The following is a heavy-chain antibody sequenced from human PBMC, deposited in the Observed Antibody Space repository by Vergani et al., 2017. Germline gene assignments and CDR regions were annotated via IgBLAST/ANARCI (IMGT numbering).Heavy chain of an antibody. CDR3: VRTVALWFGETKDGGWFDP. J-gene: IGHJ5*02. CDR2: IYHTGSA. CDR1: GYSITSCYY. D-gene: IGHD3-10*01. V-gene: IGHV4-38-2*01. Sequence: QVQLLESGPGLLKPSETLSLTCSVSGYSITSCYYWGWIRQPPGRGLELIGSIYHTGSAYYNPSLKSRVTVSVDTSMNQVSLKLNSVTAADTAVYYCVRTVALWFGETKDGGWFDPWGQGTLVTVTS.